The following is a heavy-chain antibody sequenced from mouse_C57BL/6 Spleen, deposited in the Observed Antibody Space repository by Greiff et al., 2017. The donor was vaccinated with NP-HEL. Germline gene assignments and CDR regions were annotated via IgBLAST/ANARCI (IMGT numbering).Heavy chain of an antibody. V-gene: IGHV14-3*01. J-gene: IGHJ3*01. CDR1: GFNIKNTY. CDR2: IDPANGNT. CDR3: AIGLRATEAWFDY. Sequence: EVQLQQSVAELVRPGASVKLSCTASGFNIKNTYMHRVKQRPEQGLEWTGRIDPANGNTKYAPKFQGKATITADTSSTTAYLQLSSLTSEDTSIYYCAIGLRATEAWFDYWGQGTLVTVSA. D-gene: IGHD2-2*01.